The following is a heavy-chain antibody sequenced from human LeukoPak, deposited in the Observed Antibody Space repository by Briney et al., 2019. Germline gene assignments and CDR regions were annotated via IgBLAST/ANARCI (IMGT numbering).Heavy chain of an antibody. V-gene: IGHV4-59*11. CDR3: ATIKSGYPFGYFDF. Sequence: SETLSLTCTVSGVSITTHHWSWLRQPPGKELEWIAYMTDSETTKNNPSLKSRITLSADTSKNQFSLSLSSVTEADTAVYFCATIKSGYPFGYFDFWGQGILVTVSS. J-gene: IGHJ4*02. D-gene: IGHD5-18*01. CDR1: GVSITTHH. CDR2: MTDSETT.